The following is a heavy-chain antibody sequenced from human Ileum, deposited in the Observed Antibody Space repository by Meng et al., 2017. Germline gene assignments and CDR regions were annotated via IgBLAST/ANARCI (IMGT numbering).Heavy chain of an antibody. CDR2: INRNGGST. CDR1: GFTFDDYG. Sequence: GESLKISCAASGFTFDDYGMSWVRQAPGKGLEWVSGINRNGGSTGYADSVKGRFTISRDNAKNSLYLQMNSLRAEDTALYYCARVGGYYESSGYYVYWGQGTLVTVSS. J-gene: IGHJ4*02. V-gene: IGHV3-20*04. D-gene: IGHD3-22*01. CDR3: ARVGGYYESSGYYVY.